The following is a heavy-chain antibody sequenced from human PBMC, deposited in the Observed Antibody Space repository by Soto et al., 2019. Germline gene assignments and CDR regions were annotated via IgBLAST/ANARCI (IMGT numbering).Heavy chain of an antibody. CDR2: IIPILTIA. D-gene: IGHD5-12*01. V-gene: IGHV1-69*02. CDR1: GGTFSSQT. J-gene: IGHJ4*02. CDR3: ARPKRDGYNQGFDY. Sequence: QVQLVQSGAEVKKPGSSVKVSCKASGGTFSSQTISWVRQAPGQGLEWMGGIIPILTIATYAEKFQGRVTITADKSTTTAYRELSSLTSEDTAVYYCARPKRDGYNQGFDYWGQGTLVTVSS.